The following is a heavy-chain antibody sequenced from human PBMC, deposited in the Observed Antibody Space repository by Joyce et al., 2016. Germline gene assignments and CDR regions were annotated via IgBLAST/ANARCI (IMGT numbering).Heavy chain of an antibody. Sequence: QVQLVESGGGVVQPGRSLRLSCAASGFTFSRFGMHWVRQAPGKGREWVALITYAGTNRYYADSVKGRFTISRDNSKHTLFLQMNSLRAEDTAVYYCAKGGVDYYDSSIDYWGPGTLVAVSS. CDR3: AKGGVDYYDSSIDY. J-gene: IGHJ4*02. CDR2: ITYAGTNR. V-gene: IGHV3-30*18. CDR1: GFTFSRFG. D-gene: IGHD3-22*01.